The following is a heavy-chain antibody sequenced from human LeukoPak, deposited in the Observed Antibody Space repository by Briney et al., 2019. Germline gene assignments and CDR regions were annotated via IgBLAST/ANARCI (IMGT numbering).Heavy chain of an antibody. D-gene: IGHD3-10*01. J-gene: IGHJ4*02. CDR1: GFTFSSYE. V-gene: IGHV3-48*03. Sequence: QPGGSLRLSCAASGFTFSSYEMNWVRQAPGKGLEWVSYISSSGSTIYYADSVKDRFTISRDNAKNSLYLQMNSLRAEDTAVYYCARDSHYYGSGSYYNDMDYWGQGTLVTVSS. CDR3: ARDSHYYGSGSYYNDMDY. CDR2: ISSSGSTI.